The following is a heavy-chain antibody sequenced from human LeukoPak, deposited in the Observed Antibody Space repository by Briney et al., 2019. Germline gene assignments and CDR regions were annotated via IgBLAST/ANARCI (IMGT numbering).Heavy chain of an antibody. J-gene: IGHJ4*02. CDR2: IYYSGST. CDR3: ARGQLWFGEKREFDY. V-gene: IGHV4-59*12. D-gene: IGHD3-10*01. CDR1: GGSISSYY. Sequence: PSETLSLACTVSGGSISSYYWSWIRQPPGKGLEWIGYIYYSGSTNYNPSLKSRVTISVDSSKNQFSLKLSSVTAADTAVYYCARGQLWFGEKREFDYWGQGTLVTVSS.